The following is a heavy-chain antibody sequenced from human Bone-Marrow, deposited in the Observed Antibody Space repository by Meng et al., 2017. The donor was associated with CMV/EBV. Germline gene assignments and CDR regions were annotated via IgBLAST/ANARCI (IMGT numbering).Heavy chain of an antibody. CDR1: GGSFSGYY. CDR2: INHSGST. Sequence: SEPLSLTCAVYGGSFSGYYWSWIRQPPGKGLEWIGEINHSGSTNYNPSLKSRVTISVDTSKNQFSLKLSSVTAADTAVYYCARSGYSSSWYGLWGQGTLVTVSS. CDR3: ARSGYSSSWYGL. J-gene: IGHJ4*02. D-gene: IGHD6-13*01. V-gene: IGHV4-34*01.